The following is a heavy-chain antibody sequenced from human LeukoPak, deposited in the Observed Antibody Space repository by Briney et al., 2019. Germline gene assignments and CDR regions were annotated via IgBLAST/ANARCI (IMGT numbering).Heavy chain of an antibody. CDR3: ARVDRRGYSYDYGTMDV. CDR2: ISWNSGTK. V-gene: IGHV3-9*01. D-gene: IGHD5-18*01. CDR1: GFTFSSYE. J-gene: IGHJ6*03. Sequence: PGGSLRLSCAASGFTFSSYEMNWVRQAPGKGLEWVSGISWNSGTKIYGDSVKGRFTISRDNAKNSLFLQMDSLRPDDTASYFCARVDRRGYSYDYGTMDVWGKGTTVTVSS.